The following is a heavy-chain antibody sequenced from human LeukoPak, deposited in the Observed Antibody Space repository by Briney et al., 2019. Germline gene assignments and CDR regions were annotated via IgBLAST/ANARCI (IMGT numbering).Heavy chain of an antibody. D-gene: IGHD3-10*02. V-gene: IGHV3-48*04. J-gene: IGHJ6*04. Sequence: GSLRLSCAASGFTLRTSGMNWVRQAPGKGLEWVSYISSSGSTIYYADSVKGRFTISRDNAKNSLYLQMNSLRAEDTAVYYCAELGITMIGGVWGKGTTVTISS. CDR2: ISSSGSTI. CDR3: AELGITMIGGV. CDR1: GFTLRTSG.